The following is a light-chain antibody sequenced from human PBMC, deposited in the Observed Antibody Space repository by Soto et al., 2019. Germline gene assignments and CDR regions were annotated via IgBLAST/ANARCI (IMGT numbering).Light chain of an antibody. CDR1: PSISSY. CDR3: QQSYSTPPIT. V-gene: IGKV1-39*01. CDR2: AAS. Sequence: IQMTQSPSSPSASVRDKVTITCRASPSISSYLNWYQQKPGNTPKLLIYAASSLQSGVPSRFSGSGSGTDFTLTISSLQPEDFATYYCQQSYSTPPITFGQGTRLEIK. J-gene: IGKJ5*01.